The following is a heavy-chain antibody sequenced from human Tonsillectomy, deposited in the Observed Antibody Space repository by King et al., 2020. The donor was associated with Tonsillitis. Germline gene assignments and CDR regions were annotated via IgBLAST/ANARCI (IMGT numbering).Heavy chain of an antibody. CDR3: AKDIGIASMTTVTLFYYYGMDV. CDR2: ISWNSGSI. CDR1: GFTFDDYA. Sequence: QLVQSGGGLVQPGRSLRLSCAASGFTFDDYAMHWVRQAPGKGLEWVSGISWNSGSIGYADSVKGRFTISRDNAKNSLYLKMNSLRAEDTALYYCAKDIGIASMTTVTLFYYYGMDVWGQGTTVTVSS. D-gene: IGHD4-11*01. V-gene: IGHV3-9*01. J-gene: IGHJ6*02.